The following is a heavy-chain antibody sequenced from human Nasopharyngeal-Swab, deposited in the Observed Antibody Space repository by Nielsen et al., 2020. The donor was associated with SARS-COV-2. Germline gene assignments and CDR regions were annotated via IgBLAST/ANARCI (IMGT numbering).Heavy chain of an antibody. V-gene: IGHV1-3*01. CDR3: ARDRNVLRYFDWLGWFDP. CDR2: INAGNGNT. Sequence: ASVKVSCKASGYTLTSYAMHWVRQAPGQRLERMGWINAGNGNTKYSQKFQGRVTITRDTSASTAYMELSSLRPEDTAVYYCARDRNVLRYFDWLGWFDPWGQGTLVTVSS. D-gene: IGHD3-9*01. CDR1: GYTLTSYA. J-gene: IGHJ5*02.